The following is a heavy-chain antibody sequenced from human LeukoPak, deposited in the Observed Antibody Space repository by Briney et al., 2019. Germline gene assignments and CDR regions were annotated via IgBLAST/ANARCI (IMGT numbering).Heavy chain of an antibody. CDR2: IYYSGST. V-gene: IGHV4-30-4*01. D-gene: IGHD3-16*01. Sequence: TLSLTCTVSGGSISSGDYYWSWIRQPPGKGLEWIGYIYYSGSTYYNPSLKSRVTISVDTSKNQFSLKLSSVTAADTAVYYCARDRIRSARAFDIWGQGTMVTVSS. CDR1: GGSISSGDYY. J-gene: IGHJ3*02. CDR3: ARDRIRSARAFDI.